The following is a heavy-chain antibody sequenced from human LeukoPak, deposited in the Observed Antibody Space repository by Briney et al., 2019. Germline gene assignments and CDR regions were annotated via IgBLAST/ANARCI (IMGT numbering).Heavy chain of an antibody. J-gene: IGHJ6*03. CDR1: GFTFNSYA. CDR2: ISSNGGST. D-gene: IGHD2-21*02. V-gene: IGHV3-64*01. Sequence: GGSLRLFCAASGFTFNSYAMHWVRQAPGKGLEYISGISSNGGSTYYANSVKGRFTISRDNSKNTLFLQMGSLRAEDMAVYYCARGPGVTSYYYYYMDVWGKGTTGTISS. CDR3: ARGPGVTSYYYYYMDV.